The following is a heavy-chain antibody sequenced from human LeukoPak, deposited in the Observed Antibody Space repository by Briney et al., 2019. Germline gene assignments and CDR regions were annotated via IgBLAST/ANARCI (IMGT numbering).Heavy chain of an antibody. D-gene: IGHD6-19*01. CDR2: INRDGTDK. CDR1: GFTFTDNW. J-gene: IGHJ4*02. Sequence: GGSLRLSCAASGFTFTDNWMNWVRQVPGKGLEWVANINRDGTDKYYVNSVRGRFTVSRDNAKNSLYLQMNSLRVEDTAVYYCARGMIGGHSNGHVDYWGQGILVAVSS. CDR3: ARGMIGGHSNGHVDY. V-gene: IGHV3-7*01.